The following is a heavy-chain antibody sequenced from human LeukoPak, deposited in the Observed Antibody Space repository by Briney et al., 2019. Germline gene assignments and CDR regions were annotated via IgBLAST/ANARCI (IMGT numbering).Heavy chain of an antibody. CDR2: INPSGGST. V-gene: IGHV1-46*01. Sequence: ASVTVSCKASGYTFTDYYIHWVRQAPGQGLEWMGIINPSGGSTSYAQTFQGRVTMTRDTSTSTVYMELSSLRSEDTAVYYCARVRHQGWLRFSDCYYGMDVWGQGTTVTVSS. CDR3: ARVRHQGWLRFSDCYYGMDV. CDR1: GYTFTDYY. D-gene: IGHD5-12*01. J-gene: IGHJ6*02.